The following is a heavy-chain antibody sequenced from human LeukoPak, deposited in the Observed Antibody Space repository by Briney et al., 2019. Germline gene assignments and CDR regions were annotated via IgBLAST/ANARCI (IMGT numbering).Heavy chain of an antibody. D-gene: IGHD3-22*01. J-gene: IGHJ5*02. CDR1: GGSISSSSYY. V-gene: IGHV4-39*01. CDR3: ARCKKNYYDSSGYHGDWFDP. Sequence: SETLSLTCTVSGGSISSSSYYWGWIRQPPGKGLEWIGSIYYSGSTYYNPSLKSRVTISVDTSKNQFSLKLSSVTAADTAVYYCARCKKNYYDSSGYHGDWFDPWGQGTLITVSS. CDR2: IYYSGST.